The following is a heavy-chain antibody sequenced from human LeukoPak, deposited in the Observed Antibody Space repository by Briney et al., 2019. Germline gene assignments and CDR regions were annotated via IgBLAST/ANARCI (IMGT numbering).Heavy chain of an antibody. V-gene: IGHV3-23*01. J-gene: IGHJ4*02. Sequence: GRSLRLSCAASGFTFSSYAMSWVPQAPGHGLECVSAISGSGGSTYYADSVKGRFTISRDNSKNTLYLQMNSLRAEDTAVYYCAKADILTGYPSFAYWGQGTLVTVSS. D-gene: IGHD3-9*01. CDR1: GFTFSSYA. CDR2: ISGSGGST. CDR3: AKADILTGYPSFAY.